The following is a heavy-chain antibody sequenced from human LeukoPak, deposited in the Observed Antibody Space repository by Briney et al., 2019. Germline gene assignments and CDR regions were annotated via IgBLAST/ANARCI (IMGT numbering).Heavy chain of an antibody. CDR2: ISYDGSNK. D-gene: IGHD4-17*01. J-gene: IGHJ4*02. Sequence: PGGSLRLSCAASGFTFSSYAMHWVRQAPGKGLEWVAVISYDGSNKYYADSVKGRFTISRDNSKNTLYLQMNSLRAGDTAVYYCARDPLPPTVTTFSYFDYWGQGTLVTVSS. CDR3: ARDPLPPTVTTFSYFDY. CDR1: GFTFSSYA. V-gene: IGHV3-30-3*01.